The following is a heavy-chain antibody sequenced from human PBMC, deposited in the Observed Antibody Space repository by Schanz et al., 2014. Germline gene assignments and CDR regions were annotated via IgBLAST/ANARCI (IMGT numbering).Heavy chain of an antibody. Sequence: QVQLVQSGAEVKKPGASVKVSCQASGYTLTNLGFGWVGQPPGQGLEWMGWMNPNSGNTGYAQKFQGRVTMTRQTSISTAYMELSSLRSEDTAVYYCAKTLFPGGTQTFGNWGRGTLVTVSS. J-gene: IGHJ4*02. CDR3: AKTLFPGGTQTFGN. CDR1: GYTLTNLG. CDR2: MNPNSGNT. V-gene: IGHV1-8*02. D-gene: IGHD2-8*02.